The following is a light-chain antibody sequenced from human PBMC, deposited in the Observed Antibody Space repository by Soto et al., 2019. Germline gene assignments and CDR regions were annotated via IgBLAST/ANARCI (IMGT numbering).Light chain of an antibody. J-gene: IGLJ1*01. CDR1: SSDVGGYNY. Sequence: SALTQPASVSWSPGQSITISCTGTSSDVGGYNYVSWYQQHPGKAPKLMIYDVSNRPPGVSNRFSGSKSGNTASLTISGLQAEDEADYYCSSYTRSGNYVFGTGTKVTVL. CDR3: SSYTRSGNYV. CDR2: DVS. V-gene: IGLV2-14*01.